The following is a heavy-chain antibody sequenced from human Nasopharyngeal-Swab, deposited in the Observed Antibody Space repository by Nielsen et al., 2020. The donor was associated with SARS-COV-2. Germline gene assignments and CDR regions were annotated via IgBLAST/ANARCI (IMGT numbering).Heavy chain of an antibody. Sequence: ETLSLTCTVSGGSISSSSYYWGGIRQPPGKGLEWIGSIYYSGSTYYNPSLKSRVTISVDTSKNQFSLKLSSVTAADTAVYYCARGASEVVVIVWFDPWGQGTLVTVSS. D-gene: IGHD3-22*01. CDR1: GGSISSSSYY. CDR2: IYYSGST. J-gene: IGHJ5*02. CDR3: ARGASEVVVIVWFDP. V-gene: IGHV4-39*07.